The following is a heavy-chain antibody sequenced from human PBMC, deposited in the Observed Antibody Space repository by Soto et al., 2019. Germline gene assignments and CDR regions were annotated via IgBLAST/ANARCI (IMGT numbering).Heavy chain of an antibody. CDR2: IYYSGST. J-gene: IGHJ6*02. D-gene: IGHD3-10*01. Sequence: QVQLQESGPGLVKPSQTLSLTCTVSGGSISSGGYYWIWIRQHPGKGLEWIGYIYYSGSTYYNPSLKSRFTIQVDTSKNKFSLKPSSVTAAEPAVYWCARRYYGSVNYYIPTLGMDVWGPGTTVTVSS. CDR3: ARRYYGSVNYYIPTLGMDV. V-gene: IGHV4-31*03. CDR1: GGSISSGGYY.